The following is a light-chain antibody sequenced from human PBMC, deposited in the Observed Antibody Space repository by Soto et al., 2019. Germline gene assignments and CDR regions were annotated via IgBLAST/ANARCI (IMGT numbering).Light chain of an antibody. Sequence: QSALTQPASVSGSPGQSITISCTGTSSDVGGYNYVSWYQQHPGKAPKLMIYDVSNRPSGVSNRFSGSKSGNTASLPISGLQAEDEADYYCSSYTSSSTSPYVFGTGTKVTVL. CDR3: SSYTSSSTSPYV. V-gene: IGLV2-14*01. CDR1: SSDVGGYNY. CDR2: DVS. J-gene: IGLJ1*01.